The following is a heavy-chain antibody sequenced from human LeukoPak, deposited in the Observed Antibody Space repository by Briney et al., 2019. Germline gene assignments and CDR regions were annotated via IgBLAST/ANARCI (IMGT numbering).Heavy chain of an antibody. Sequence: GGSLRLSCAASGFTFDDYAMHWVRQAPGKGLEWVSGISWNSGSIGYADSVKGRFTISRDNAKNSLYLQMNSLRAEDTALYYCAKGDPYYYDSSGYPDWGQGTLVTVSS. CDR3: AKGDPYYYDSSGYPD. D-gene: IGHD3-22*01. V-gene: IGHV3-9*01. CDR1: GFTFDDYA. J-gene: IGHJ4*02. CDR2: ISWNSGSI.